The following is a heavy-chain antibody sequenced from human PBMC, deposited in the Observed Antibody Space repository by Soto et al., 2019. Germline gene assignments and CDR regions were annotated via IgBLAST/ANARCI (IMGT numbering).Heavy chain of an antibody. CDR3: ARGRKMVIVVVVAATSRNPPKPNWFDP. V-gene: IGHV4-34*01. Sequence: SAILALTCAVDYTSFNGEYSWWIRQPAGRLLGRGGKSNHSGRTKYNPTLKSRVTMSIDMSKNTFSLKLSSVTAADTAVYYCARGRKMVIVVVVAATSRNPPKPNWFDPWGKGTLVPVS. J-gene: IGHJ5*02. D-gene: IGHD2-15*01. CDR2: SNHSGRT. CDR1: YTSFNGEY.